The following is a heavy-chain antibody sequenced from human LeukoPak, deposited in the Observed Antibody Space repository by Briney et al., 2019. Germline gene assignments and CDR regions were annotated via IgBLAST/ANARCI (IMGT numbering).Heavy chain of an antibody. CDR1: GYTFTGYY. D-gene: IGHD3-16*01. CDR3: AREGDVRGNDY. V-gene: IGHV1-18*04. Sequence: GSVKVSCKASGYTFTGYYMHWVRQAPGQGLEWMGWISAYNGNTNYAQKLQGRVTMTTDTSTSTAYMELRSLRSDDTAVYYCAREGDVRGNDYWGQGTLVTVSS. J-gene: IGHJ4*02. CDR2: ISAYNGNT.